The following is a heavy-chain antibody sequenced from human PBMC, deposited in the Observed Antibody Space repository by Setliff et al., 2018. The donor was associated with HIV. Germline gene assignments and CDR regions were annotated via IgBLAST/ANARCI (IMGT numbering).Heavy chain of an antibody. CDR3: TRIRAMVRGVTSYDAFDI. V-gene: IGHV1-8*01. CDR1: GYTFTSFD. CDR2: MNPNSGNS. Sequence: ASVKVSCKASGYTFTSFDINWVRQATGQGLEWMGWMNPNSGNSGFAQKFQGRVTMTRNSSISTAYMELSSLRFDDTAVYYYTRIRAMVRGVTSYDAFDIWGQGTKVT. J-gene: IGHJ3*02. D-gene: IGHD3-10*01.